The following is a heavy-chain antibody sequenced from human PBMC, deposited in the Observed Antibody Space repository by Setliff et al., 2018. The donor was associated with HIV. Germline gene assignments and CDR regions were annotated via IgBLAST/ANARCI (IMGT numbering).Heavy chain of an antibody. V-gene: IGHV4-4*02. CDR3: ARGPGWPNWFDP. CDR1: GGSISRTNW. CDR2: IYHSGNT. D-gene: IGHD6-19*01. J-gene: IGHJ5*02. Sequence: PSETLSLTCAVSGGSISRTNWWSWVRQSPGKGLEWIGEIYHSGNTNYNPSLKSRVTISVDTSKNQFSLKLSSVTAADTAVYYCARGPGWPNWFDPWGQGTLVTVSS.